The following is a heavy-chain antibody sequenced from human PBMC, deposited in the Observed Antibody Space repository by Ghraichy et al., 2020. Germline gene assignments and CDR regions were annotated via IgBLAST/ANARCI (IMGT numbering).Heavy chain of an antibody. D-gene: IGHD3-10*01. V-gene: IGHV3-53*01. CDR3: AAYIFGVPY. J-gene: IGHJ4*02. CDR2: INTDDNT. CDR1: GLTVRGHY. Sequence: GGSLRLSCAASGLTVRGHYMSWVRQAPGKGLECVSVINTDDNTFYADPMKGRFTVSRDNSKNTLYLQMNTLRAEDTAVYYCAAYIFGVPYWGQGTLVTVSS.